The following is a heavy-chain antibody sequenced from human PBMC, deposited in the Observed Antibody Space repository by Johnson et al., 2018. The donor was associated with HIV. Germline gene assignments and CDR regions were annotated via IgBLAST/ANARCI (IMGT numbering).Heavy chain of an antibody. J-gene: IGHJ3*02. CDR3: ARAGSSSSGPRAFDI. Sequence: VQLVESGGGLVQPGGSLRLSCAASGFTVSSNYMSWVRQAPGKGLEWVSVIYSGGSTYYAASVKGRFTISRDNSKNTLYLQMNSLRAEDTAVYYCARAGSSSSGPRAFDIWGQGTMVTVSS. V-gene: IGHV3-66*02. CDR1: GFTVSSNY. D-gene: IGHD6-6*01. CDR2: IYSGGST.